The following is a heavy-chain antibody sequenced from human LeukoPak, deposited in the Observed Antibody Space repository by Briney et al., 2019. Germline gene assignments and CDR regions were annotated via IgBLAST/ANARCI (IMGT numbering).Heavy chain of an antibody. CDR2: ISGSDGST. J-gene: IGHJ4*02. CDR1: GFTFSSYA. D-gene: IGHD3-3*01. CDR3: AKSLYDFWSGYITSFPIDY. V-gene: IGHV3-23*01. Sequence: GGSLRLSCAASGFTFSSYAMSWVRQAPGKGLEWVSAISGSDGSTYYADSVKGRFTISRDNSKNTLYLQMNSLRAEDTAVYYCAKSLYDFWSGYITSFPIDYWGQGTLVTVSS.